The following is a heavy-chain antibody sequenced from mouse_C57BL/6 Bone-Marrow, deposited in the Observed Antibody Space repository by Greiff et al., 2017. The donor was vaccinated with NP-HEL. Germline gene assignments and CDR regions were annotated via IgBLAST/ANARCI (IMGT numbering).Heavy chain of an antibody. CDR2: IYPRSGNT. V-gene: IGHV1-81*01. D-gene: IGHD1-1*02. CDR1: GYTFTSYG. Sequence: VKLQESGAELARPGASVKLSCKASGYTFTSYGISWVKQRPGQGLEWIGEIYPRSGNTYYNEQFKGKATLTADKSSSTAYMELRSLTSEDSAVYFCARYLVYAMDYWGQGTSVTVSS. CDR3: ARYLVYAMDY. J-gene: IGHJ4*01.